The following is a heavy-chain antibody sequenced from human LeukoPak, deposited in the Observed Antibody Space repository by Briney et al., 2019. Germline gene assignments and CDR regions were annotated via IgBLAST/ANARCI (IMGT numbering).Heavy chain of an antibody. J-gene: IGHJ3*02. CDR3: ARARTYYYDSSGPDAFDI. V-gene: IGHV3-33*01. CDR2: IWYDGSNK. CDR1: GFTFSSYG. D-gene: IGHD3-22*01. Sequence: GGSLRLSCAASGFTFSSYGMHWVRQAAGKGLEWVAVIWYDGSNKYYADSVKGRFTISRDNSKNTLYLQMNSLRAEDTAVYYCARARTYYYDSSGPDAFDIWGQGTMVTVSS.